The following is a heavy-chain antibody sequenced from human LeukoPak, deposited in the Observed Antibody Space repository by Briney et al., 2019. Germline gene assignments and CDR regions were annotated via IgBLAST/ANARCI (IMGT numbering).Heavy chain of an antibody. D-gene: IGHD4-11*01. V-gene: IGHV1-2*02. CDR2: INPNSGGT. CDR3: AADHDYSLSYDSYGPLDA. J-gene: IGHJ5*02. CDR1: GYTFTGYY. Sequence: GASVKVSCKASGYTFTGYYIHWVRQAPGQGLEWMGWINPNSGGTNYTQKFQGRVTMTRDTSISTAYMELSSLRSEDTAVYYCAADHDYSLSYDSYGPLDAWGQGTLVTVSS.